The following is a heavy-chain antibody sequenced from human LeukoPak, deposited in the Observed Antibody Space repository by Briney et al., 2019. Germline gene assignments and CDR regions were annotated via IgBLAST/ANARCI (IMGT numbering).Heavy chain of an antibody. CDR3: ARVKQLVLRYMDV. CDR2: IHYSGST. D-gene: IGHD6-13*01. J-gene: IGHJ6*03. V-gene: IGHV4-59*01. Sequence: SETLSLTCTVSGDSISSYYWSWIRQPPGKGLEWIGYIHYSGSTSYNPSLKSRVTISVDTSRNQFSLNLSSVTAADTAVYYCARVKQLVLRYMDVWGKGTTVTISS. CDR1: GDSISSYY.